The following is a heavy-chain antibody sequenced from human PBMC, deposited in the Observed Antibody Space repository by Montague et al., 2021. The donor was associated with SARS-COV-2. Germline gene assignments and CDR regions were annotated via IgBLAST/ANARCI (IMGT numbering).Heavy chain of an antibody. D-gene: IGHD2-2*01. CDR1: GDSVSRNSAA. Sequence: CAISGDSVSRNSAAWNWIRHSPSRGLEWLGRTYYRSKWYNDYAVSVKSRVTINPDTSKNQFSLQLNSVTPEDSAVYYCARIPVGSKYYFDFWGQGTLVTVSS. V-gene: IGHV6-1*01. CDR2: TYYRSKWYN. CDR3: ARIPVGSKYYFDF. J-gene: IGHJ4*02.